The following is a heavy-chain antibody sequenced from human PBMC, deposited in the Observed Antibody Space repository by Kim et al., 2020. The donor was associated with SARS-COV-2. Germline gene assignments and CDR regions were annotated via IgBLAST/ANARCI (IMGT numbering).Heavy chain of an antibody. CDR3: AKDLRGYSGYDDAFDI. Sequence: STKGRFTISRDNSKNTLYLKTNSLRAEDTDVYGCAKDLRGYSGYDDAFDIWGQGTLVTVSS. D-gene: IGHD5-12*01. V-gene: IGHV3-30*02. J-gene: IGHJ3*02.